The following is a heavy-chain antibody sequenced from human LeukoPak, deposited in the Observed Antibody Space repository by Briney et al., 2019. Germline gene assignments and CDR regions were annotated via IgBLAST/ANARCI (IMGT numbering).Heavy chain of an antibody. Sequence: SETLSLTCAVYGGSFSGYYWSWLRQPPGKGLEWIGEINHSGSTNYNPSLKSRVTISVDTSKNQFSLKLSSVTAADTAVYYCASSVYDSSAYDYWGQGTLVTVSS. D-gene: IGHD3-22*01. CDR1: GGSFSGYY. J-gene: IGHJ4*02. V-gene: IGHV4-34*01. CDR3: ASSVYDSSAYDY. CDR2: INHSGST.